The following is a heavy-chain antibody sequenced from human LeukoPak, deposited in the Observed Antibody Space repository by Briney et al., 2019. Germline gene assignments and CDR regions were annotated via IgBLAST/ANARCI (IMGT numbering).Heavy chain of an antibody. D-gene: IGHD4-11*01. J-gene: IGHJ4*02. V-gene: IGHV1-69*04. CDR1: GGTFSSYA. CDR2: IIPIFGIA. Sequence: ASVKVSCKASGGTFSSYAISWVRQAPGQGLEWMGRIIPIFGIANYAQKFQGRVTITADKSTSTAYMELSSLRSEDTAVYYCAGLVTTDYFFDCWGQGTLVTVSS. CDR3: AGLVTTDYFFDC.